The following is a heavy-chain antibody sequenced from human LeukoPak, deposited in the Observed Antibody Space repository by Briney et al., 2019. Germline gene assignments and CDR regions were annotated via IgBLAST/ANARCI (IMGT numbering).Heavy chain of an antibody. Sequence: SQTLSLTCTVSGGSISSGGYYWSWIRQHPGKGLEWIGYIYYSGSTYYNPSLKSRVTISVDTSKNQFSLKPSSVTAADTAVYYCARARGGTVTTSPFDYWGQGTLVTVSS. CDR2: IYYSGST. V-gene: IGHV4-31*03. CDR3: ARARGGTVTTSPFDY. CDR1: GGSISSGGYY. J-gene: IGHJ4*02. D-gene: IGHD4-17*01.